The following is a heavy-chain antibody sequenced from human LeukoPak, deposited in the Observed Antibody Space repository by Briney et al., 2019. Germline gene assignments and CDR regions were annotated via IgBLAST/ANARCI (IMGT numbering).Heavy chain of an antibody. CDR2: ISSSSYI. Sequence: GGSLRLSCAASGFTFSSYSMNWVRQAPGKGLEWVSSISSSSYIYYADSVKGRFTISRDNAKNSLYLQMNSLRAEDTAVYYCARGGRSRAFDPWGQGTLVTVSS. J-gene: IGHJ5*02. CDR3: ARGGRSRAFDP. CDR1: GFTFSSYS. V-gene: IGHV3-21*01. D-gene: IGHD3-16*01.